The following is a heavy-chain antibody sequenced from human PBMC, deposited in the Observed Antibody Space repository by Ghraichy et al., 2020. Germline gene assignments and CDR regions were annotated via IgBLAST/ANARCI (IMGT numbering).Heavy chain of an antibody. CDR1: GYTFTSYY. D-gene: IGHD3-3*01. J-gene: IGHJ5*02. CDR3: ARSNEFSYDFSVEDWFDP. V-gene: IGHV1-46*01. CDR2: INPSGGST. Sequence: ASVKVSCKASGYTFTSYYMYWVRQAPGQGLEWMGIINPSGGSTSYAQKFQGRVTMTRDTSTSTVYMELSSLRSEDTAVYYCARSNEFSYDFSVEDWFDPWGQGTLVTVSS.